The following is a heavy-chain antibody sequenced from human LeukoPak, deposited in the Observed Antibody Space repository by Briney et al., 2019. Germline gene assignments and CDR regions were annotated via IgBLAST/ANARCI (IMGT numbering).Heavy chain of an antibody. J-gene: IGHJ4*02. CDR1: GFTFSHYE. V-gene: IGHV3-48*03. D-gene: IGHD3-22*01. CDR2: IRFVDSSK. Sequence: GGSLRLSCAASGFTFSHYEMNWVRQAPGKGLEWISYIRFVDSSKSYADSVKGRFTISSDNAKNSLYLQMNSLRAEDTAVYYCARALYDSSGYYFDYWGQGTLVTVSS. CDR3: ARALYDSSGYYFDY.